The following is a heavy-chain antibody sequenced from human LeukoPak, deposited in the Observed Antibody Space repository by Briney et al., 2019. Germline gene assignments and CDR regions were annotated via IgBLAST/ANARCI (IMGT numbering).Heavy chain of an antibody. CDR1: GGSFSGYY. D-gene: IGHD2-15*01. J-gene: IGHJ4*02. V-gene: IGHV4-34*01. CDR3: ARRVTSPKLDIVVVVASDY. CDR2: INHSGST. Sequence: SETLSLTCAVHGGSFSGYYWGWIRQPPGKGLEWIGEINHSGSTNYNPSLKSRVTISVDTSKNQFSLKLSFVTAADTAVYYCARRVTSPKLDIVVVVASDYWGQGTLVTVSS.